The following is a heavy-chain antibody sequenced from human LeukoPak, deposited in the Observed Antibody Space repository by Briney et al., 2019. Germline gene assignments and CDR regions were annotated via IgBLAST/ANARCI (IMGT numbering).Heavy chain of an antibody. J-gene: IGHJ5*02. CDR1: GITFSSFG. D-gene: IGHD7-27*01. CDR3: ARDSPLTAGPFDP. V-gene: IGHV3-33*01. CDR2: IWYDGSNE. Sequence: GRSLRLSCVASGITFSSFGMHWVRHAPGKGLEWVAFIWYDGSNEYYADSVKGRFTIFRDNSKNTLYLQMNSLRGDDTAVYYCARDSPLTAGPFDPWGQGTLVTVSS.